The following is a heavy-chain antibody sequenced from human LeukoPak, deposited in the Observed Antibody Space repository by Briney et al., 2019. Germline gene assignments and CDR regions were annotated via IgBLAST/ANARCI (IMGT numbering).Heavy chain of an antibody. J-gene: IGHJ4*02. CDR1: GFTVSSNY. CDR2: IYSGGST. CDR3: ARSRDAATVTLVDFDY. V-gene: IGHV3-53*01. D-gene: IGHD4-17*01. Sequence: GGSLRLSCAASGFTVSSNYMSWVRQAPGKGLEWVSVIYSGGSTYYADSVKGRFTISRDNSKNTLYLQMNSPRAEDTAVYYCARSRDAATVTLVDFDYWGQGTLVTVSS.